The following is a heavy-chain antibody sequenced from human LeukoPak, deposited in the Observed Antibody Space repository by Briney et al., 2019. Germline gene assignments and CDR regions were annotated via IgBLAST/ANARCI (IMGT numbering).Heavy chain of an antibody. V-gene: IGHV4-39*01. CDR3: ASLFDYCSSTSCAAFDI. Sequence: PSETLSLTCTVSGGSISSSIYYWGWIRQPPGKGLEWIGSIYYSGSTYYNPSLKSRVTISVDTSKNQFSLKLSSVTAADTAVYYCASLFDYCSSTSCAAFDIWGQGTMVTVSS. CDR2: IYYSGST. CDR1: GGSISSSIYY. J-gene: IGHJ3*02. D-gene: IGHD2-2*01.